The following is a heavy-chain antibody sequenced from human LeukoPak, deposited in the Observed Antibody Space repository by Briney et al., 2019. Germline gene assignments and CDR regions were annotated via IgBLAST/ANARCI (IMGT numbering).Heavy chain of an antibody. CDR1: GFIFSTYV. V-gene: IGHV3-23*01. CDR3: VWRITAMDSFDS. D-gene: IGHD2-15*01. J-gene: IGHJ4*02. Sequence: QTGGSLRLSCAGSGFIFSTYVMGWVRQTPGKGLDWVSSLSVSGSSTYYADSVKGRFTISRDNSKNTLYLQMNSLRAEDTAVYFCVWRITAMDSFDSWGQGTLLTVSS. CDR2: LSVSGSST.